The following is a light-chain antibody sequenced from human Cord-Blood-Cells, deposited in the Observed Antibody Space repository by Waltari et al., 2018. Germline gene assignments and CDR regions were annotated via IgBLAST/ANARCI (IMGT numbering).Light chain of an antibody. CDR2: DAS. Sequence: EIVLTQSPATLSLSPGERATLSCMASQCVSSYLAWYQQKPGQAPRLLIYDASNRATCIPARFSGSGSGTDFTLTISSLEPEDFAVYYCQQRSNWPRGLTFGGGTKVEIK. CDR1: QCVSSY. CDR3: QQRSNWPRGLT. J-gene: IGKJ4*01. V-gene: IGKV3-11*01.